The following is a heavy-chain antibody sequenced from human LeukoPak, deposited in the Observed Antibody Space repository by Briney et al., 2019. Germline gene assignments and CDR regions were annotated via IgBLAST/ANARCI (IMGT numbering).Heavy chain of an antibody. CDR1: GFTFSGHW. J-gene: IGHJ3*02. D-gene: IGHD6-6*01. CDR2: IKEDGSRK. CDR3: GRIGGRSKAAKGDAFDI. V-gene: IGHV3-7*01. Sequence: GGSLRLSCAASGFTFSGHWMTWVRQAPGKGLEWVANIKEDGSRKNYADSVKGRFTISRDNAQNLVYLQMNSLRAEDTAVYYCGRIGGRSKAAKGDAFDIWGQGTMVTVSS.